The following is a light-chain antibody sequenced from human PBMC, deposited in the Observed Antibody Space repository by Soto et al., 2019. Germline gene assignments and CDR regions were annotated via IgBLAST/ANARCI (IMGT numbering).Light chain of an antibody. CDR1: QSVNKNY. Sequence: EIVLMQSPGTLSLSPGERATLSCRASQSVNKNYLAWYQQKPGQAPRLLIYGASRRATGIPDRFSGSGSGTDFTLTISRLEPEDFAVYSCQQYGGSPMYTFGQGTKVENK. J-gene: IGKJ2*01. CDR2: GAS. CDR3: QQYGGSPMYT. V-gene: IGKV3-20*01.